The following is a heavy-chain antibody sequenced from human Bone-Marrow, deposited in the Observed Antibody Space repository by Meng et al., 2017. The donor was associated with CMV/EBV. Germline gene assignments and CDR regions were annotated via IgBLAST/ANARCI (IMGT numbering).Heavy chain of an antibody. V-gene: IGHV3-30-3*01. D-gene: IGHD2-2*01. Sequence: GESLKISCVASGFTFSAYAMHWVRQAPGKGLEWVAVISSDGSHKYYADSVKGRFTVSRDSSKNTLYLQMNSLRVEDTAVYYCARPYCRSARCYLYLYGTDVWGQGTTVTVSS. CDR3: ARPYCRSARCYLYLYGTDV. J-gene: IGHJ6*02. CDR1: GFTFSAYA. CDR2: ISSDGSHK.